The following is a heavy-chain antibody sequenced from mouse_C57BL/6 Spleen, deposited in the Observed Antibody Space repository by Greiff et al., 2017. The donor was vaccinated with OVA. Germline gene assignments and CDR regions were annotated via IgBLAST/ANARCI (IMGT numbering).Heavy chain of an antibody. J-gene: IGHJ3*01. CDR1: GYTFTDYY. D-gene: IGHD2-4*01. Sequence: VQLKESGPVLVKPGASVKMSCKASGYTFTDYYMNWVKQSHGKSLEWIGVINPYNGGTSYNQKFKGKATLTVDKSSSTAYMELNSLTSEDSAVYYCARTYYDYDGFAYWGQGTLVTVSA. V-gene: IGHV1-19*01. CDR3: ARTYYDYDGFAY. CDR2: INPYNGGT.